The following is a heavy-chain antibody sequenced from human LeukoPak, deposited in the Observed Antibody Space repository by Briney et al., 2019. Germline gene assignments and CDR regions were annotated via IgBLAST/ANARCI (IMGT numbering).Heavy chain of an antibody. CDR3: ARREATVTALLDY. J-gene: IGHJ4*02. D-gene: IGHD4-11*01. CDR2: INHSGST. Sequence: SETLSLTCAVYGGSFSGYSWSWIRQPPGKGLEWIGEINHSGSTNYNPSLKSRVTISVDTSKNQFSLKLSSVTAADTAVYYCARREATVTALLDYWGQGTLVTVSS. CDR1: GGSFSGYS. V-gene: IGHV4-34*01.